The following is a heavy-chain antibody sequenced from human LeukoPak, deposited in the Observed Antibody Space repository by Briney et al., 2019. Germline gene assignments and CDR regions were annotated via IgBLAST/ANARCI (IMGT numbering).Heavy chain of an antibody. J-gene: IGHJ5*02. CDR2: ISDYNGNT. D-gene: IGHD3-9*01. Sequence: ASVKVSCKSSGYTFTRYGISWVPQARGQGLEGMGWISDYNGNTTNDTKLQGGVTMTTATSTSTAYMELRSLRSDDTAVYYCARVTFGYDILTGYSNWFDPWGQGTLVTVSP. CDR1: GYTFTRYG. V-gene: IGHV1-18*01. CDR3: ARVTFGYDILTGYSNWFDP.